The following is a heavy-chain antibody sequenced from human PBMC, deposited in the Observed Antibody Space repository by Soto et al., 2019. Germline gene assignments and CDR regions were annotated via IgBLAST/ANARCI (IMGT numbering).Heavy chain of an antibody. Sequence: GGSLRLSCAASGFTFSSYWMSWVRQAPGKGLEWVANIKQDGSEKYYVDSVKDRFTISRDNAKNSLYLQMNSLRAEDTAVYYCARDRYSYYDFWSGSLPYYYYGMDVWGQGTTVTVSS. CDR1: GFTFSSYW. J-gene: IGHJ6*02. CDR3: ARDRYSYYDFWSGSLPYYYYGMDV. CDR2: IKQDGSEK. V-gene: IGHV3-7*01. D-gene: IGHD3-3*01.